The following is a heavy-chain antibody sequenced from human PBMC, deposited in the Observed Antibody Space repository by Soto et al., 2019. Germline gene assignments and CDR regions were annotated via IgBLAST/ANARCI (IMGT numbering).Heavy chain of an antibody. CDR1: GGTFSSYA. Sequence: SVKVSCKASGGTFSSYAISWVRQAPGQGLEWMGGIIPIFGTANYAQKFQGRVTITADESTSTAYMELSSLRSEDTAVYYCARMSVAEAGYYYYGMDVWGQGTTVTVSS. J-gene: IGHJ6*02. V-gene: IGHV1-69*13. CDR2: IIPIFGTA. CDR3: ARMSVAEAGYYYYGMDV. D-gene: IGHD6-13*01.